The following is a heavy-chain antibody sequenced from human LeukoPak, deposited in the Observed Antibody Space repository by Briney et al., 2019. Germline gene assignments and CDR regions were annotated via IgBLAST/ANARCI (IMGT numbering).Heavy chain of an antibody. Sequence: GGSLRLSCAASGFTFASYAMTWVRQAPGKGLELFSAISGSGGSTYYADSVKGRFTISRDNYKNTLYLQMNSLRAEDTAVYYCAGDSGIYDSSGYYGLSYYGMDVWGQGTTVTVSS. CDR2: ISGSGGST. V-gene: IGHV3-23*01. J-gene: IGHJ6*02. CDR1: GFTFASYA. D-gene: IGHD3-22*01. CDR3: AGDSGIYDSSGYYGLSYYGMDV.